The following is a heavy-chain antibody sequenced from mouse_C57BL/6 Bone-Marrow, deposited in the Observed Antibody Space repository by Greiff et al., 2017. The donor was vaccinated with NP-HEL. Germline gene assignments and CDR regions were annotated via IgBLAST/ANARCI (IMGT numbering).Heavy chain of an antibody. J-gene: IGHJ3*01. Sequence: VKLMESGAELVKPGASVKISCKASGYAFSSYWMNCVKQRPGKGLEWIGQIYPGDGDTNYNGKFKDKASLTADKSSSTAYMQLSSLTSEDSAVYFCARGAYWGQGTLVTVSA. CDR3: ARGAY. CDR2: IYPGDGDT. V-gene: IGHV1-80*01. CDR1: GYAFSSYW.